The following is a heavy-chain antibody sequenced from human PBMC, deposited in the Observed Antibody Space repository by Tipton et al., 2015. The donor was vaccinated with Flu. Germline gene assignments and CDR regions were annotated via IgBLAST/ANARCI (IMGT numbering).Heavy chain of an antibody. J-gene: IGHJ4*02. CDR1: GDSIGSDYY. V-gene: IGHV4-38-2*01. CDR2: IYRSGST. CDR3: ARHTGDSVRGVIDY. D-gene: IGHD3-10*02. Sequence: TLSLTCSVSGDSIGSDYYWGWIRQPPGKGLEWIGTIYRSGSTYYNPSLKSRLTISVDTSQNQFSLRLSSVTAADTAVYYCARHTGDSVRGVIDYWGQGTLVTVSS.